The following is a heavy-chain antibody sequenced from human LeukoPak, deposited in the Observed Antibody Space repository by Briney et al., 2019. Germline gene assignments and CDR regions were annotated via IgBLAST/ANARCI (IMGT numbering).Heavy chain of an antibody. CDR2: VTPSSGWR. CDR3: ATIGVSGSYSDFAQ. J-gene: IGHJ4*01. V-gene: IGHV1-2*02. Sequence: ASVKVSCKAFGVTFSDYHVHWVRQAPGLGAQGLEWMGWVTPSSGWRRYSQKFQGRVAMTFDTSTSTVYMELTSLTSDDTGVYFCATIGVSGSYSDFAQWGHGTLVTVS. CDR1: GVTFSDYH. D-gene: IGHD1-26*01.